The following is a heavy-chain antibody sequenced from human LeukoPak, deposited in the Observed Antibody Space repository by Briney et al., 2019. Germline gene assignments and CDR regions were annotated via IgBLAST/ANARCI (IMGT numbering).Heavy chain of an antibody. J-gene: IGHJ4*02. V-gene: IGHV3-7*03. CDR1: GFTFSSYM. CDR2: IKPDGGEK. CDR3: ARGFQGSGSYFDY. Sequence: GGSLRLSCAASGFTFSSYMMTWVRQAPGKGLEWVANIKPDGGEKFYVDSVRGRFTISRDNAKNSLYLQMNSLRAEDTALYYCARGFQGSGSYFDYWGQGTLVTVSS. D-gene: IGHD1-26*01.